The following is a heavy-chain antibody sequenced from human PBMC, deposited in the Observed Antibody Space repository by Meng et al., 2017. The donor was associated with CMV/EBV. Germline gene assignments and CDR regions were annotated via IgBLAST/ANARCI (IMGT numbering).Heavy chain of an antibody. CDR1: GYPFTSYY. J-gene: IGHJ4*02. D-gene: IGHD6-13*01. V-gene: IGHV1-46*01. Sequence: QVQLVHAAAEVRRPGASVKVSGKASGYPFTSYYRHWVRQAPGQGLEGMGIINPSGGSTSYAQKFQGRVTMTRDTSTSTVYMELSSLRSEDTAVYYCALAEYSSSLFDYWGQGTLVTVSS. CDR2: INPSGGST. CDR3: ALAEYSSSLFDY.